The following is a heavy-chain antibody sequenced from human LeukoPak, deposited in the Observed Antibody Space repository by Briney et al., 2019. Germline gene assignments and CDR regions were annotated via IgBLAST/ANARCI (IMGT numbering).Heavy chain of an antibody. CDR2: ISSSSSYI. V-gene: IGHV3-21*01. D-gene: IGHD3-22*01. CDR3: ARVFGYDSSGYYPDALDI. Sequence: GGSLRLSCAASGFTFSSYSMNWVRQAPGKGLEWVSSISSSSSYIYYADSVKGRFTISRDNAKNSLYLQMNSLRAEDTAVYYCARVFGYDSSGYYPDALDIWGQGTMVTVSS. CDR1: GFTFSSYS. J-gene: IGHJ3*02.